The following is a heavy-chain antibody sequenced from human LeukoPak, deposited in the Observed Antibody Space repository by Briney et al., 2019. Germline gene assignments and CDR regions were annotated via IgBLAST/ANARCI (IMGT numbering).Heavy chain of an antibody. D-gene: IGHD6-13*01. Sequence: PGGSLRLSCAVSGFTVSSIYMSWVRQAPGKGLEWVSSIYSDGNTCYADSVKGRFTISRDSSRNTLYLQMNSLRVEDSAVYYCAGDTHSSSWYDHWGQGTLVTVSS. CDR3: AGDTHSSSWYDH. CDR1: GFTVSSIY. J-gene: IGHJ5*02. CDR2: IYSDGNT. V-gene: IGHV3-53*01.